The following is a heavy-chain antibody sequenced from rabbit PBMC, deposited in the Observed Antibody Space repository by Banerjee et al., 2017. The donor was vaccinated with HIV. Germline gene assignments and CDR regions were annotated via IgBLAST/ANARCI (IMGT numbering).Heavy chain of an antibody. CDR3: ARVFYYNLGWGLDL. V-gene: IGHV1S40*01. D-gene: IGHD4-1*01. Sequence: QSLEESGGDLVKPGASLTLTCTASGFSFSSGYYMCWVRQAPGKGLEWIACIYTGSSGSAYYASWAKGRFTISKTSSTTVTLQMTSLTAADTATYFCARVFYYNLGWGLDLWGPGTLVTVS. CDR2: IYTGSSGSA. J-gene: IGHJ4*01. CDR1: GFSFSSGYY.